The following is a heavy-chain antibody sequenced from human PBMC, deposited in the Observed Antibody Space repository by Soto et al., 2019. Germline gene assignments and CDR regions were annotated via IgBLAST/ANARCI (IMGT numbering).Heavy chain of an antibody. D-gene: IGHD2-15*01. Sequence: QVQLVQSGAEVKKPGSSVKVSCKASGGTFSSYAISWVRQAPGQGLEWMGGIIPIFGTANYAQKFQGRVTITADEYTSTAYMELSSLRSEDTAVYYWARAPFYCSGGSCYPGVNWFDPWGQGTLVTVSS. V-gene: IGHV1-69*01. CDR1: GGTFSSYA. CDR3: ARAPFYCSGGSCYPGVNWFDP. J-gene: IGHJ5*02. CDR2: IIPIFGTA.